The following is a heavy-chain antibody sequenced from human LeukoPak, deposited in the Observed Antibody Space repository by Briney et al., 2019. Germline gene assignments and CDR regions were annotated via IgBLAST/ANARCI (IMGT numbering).Heavy chain of an antibody. V-gene: IGHV3-74*01. Sequence: GGSLRLSCAASGFTFSSTWMNWVRQGPGKGLEWVSRITSDGSSTIYADSVKGRFTISRDNAKNSLYLQMNSLRAEDMALYYCAKDRGSSWYYFDYWGQGTLVTVSS. CDR1: GFTFSSTW. CDR2: ITSDGSST. CDR3: AKDRGSSWYYFDY. J-gene: IGHJ4*02. D-gene: IGHD6-13*01.